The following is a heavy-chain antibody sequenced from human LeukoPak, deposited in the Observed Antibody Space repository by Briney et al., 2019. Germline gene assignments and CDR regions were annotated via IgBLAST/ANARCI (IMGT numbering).Heavy chain of an antibody. V-gene: IGHV3-11*06. Sequence: PGGSLRLSCAASGFTFSDYYMSWIRQAPGKGLEWVSYISSSSSYTNYADSVKGRFTISRDNAKNSLYLQMNSPRAEDTAVYYCARDLVEMATITYYYGMDVWGQGTTVTVSS. CDR3: ARDLVEMATITYYYGMDV. J-gene: IGHJ6*02. D-gene: IGHD5-24*01. CDR1: GFTFSDYY. CDR2: ISSSSSYT.